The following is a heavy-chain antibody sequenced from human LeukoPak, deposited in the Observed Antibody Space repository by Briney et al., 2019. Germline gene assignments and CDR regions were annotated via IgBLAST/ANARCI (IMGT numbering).Heavy chain of an antibody. V-gene: IGHV3-74*01. CDR1: GFTFSSYW. D-gene: IGHD2-15*01. J-gene: IGHJ6*03. CDR3: ARDNEVVVAEYYYYYYMDV. CDR2: INSDGRSR. Sequence: GGSLRLSCAASGFTFSSYWMHWVRQARGKGLVGVSRINSDGRSRIYADSVKGRFTISRDNAKNTLYLQMNSLRAEDTAVYYCARDNEVVVAEYYYYYYMDVWGKGTTVTVSS.